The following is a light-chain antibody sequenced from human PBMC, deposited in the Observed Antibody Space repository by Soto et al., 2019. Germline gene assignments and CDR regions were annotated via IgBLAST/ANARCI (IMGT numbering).Light chain of an antibody. CDR1: ESVGSNQ. V-gene: IGKV3-20*01. J-gene: IGKJ2*01. CDR2: GAS. CDR3: QRYGTSRGT. Sequence: EIVLTHSPGTLSLSPGERATLSCRASESVGSNQLAWYQQKPGQAPRLLIYGASTRASGIPDRFSGSGSGTDFTLTISALEPEDSAVYYCQRYGTSRGTFGQGTKLEIK.